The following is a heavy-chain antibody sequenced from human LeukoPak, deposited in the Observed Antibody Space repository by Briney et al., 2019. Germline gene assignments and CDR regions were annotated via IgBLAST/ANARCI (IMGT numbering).Heavy chain of an antibody. CDR1: GGSISSYY. CDR3: AAAPLAVAEIVT. V-gene: IGHV4-59*01. CDR2: IYYSGST. D-gene: IGHD6-19*01. J-gene: IGHJ5*02. Sequence: PSETLSLTCTVSGGSISSYYWSWLRQPPGKGLEWIGYIYYSGSTNYNPSLKSRATISVDTSKNQFSLKLSSVTAADTAVYYCAAAPLAVAEIVTWGQGTLVTVSS.